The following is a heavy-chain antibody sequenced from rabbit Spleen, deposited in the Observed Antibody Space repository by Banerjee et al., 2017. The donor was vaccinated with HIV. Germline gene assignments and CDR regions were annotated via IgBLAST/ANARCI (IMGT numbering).Heavy chain of an antibody. D-gene: IGHD1-1*01. Sequence: QEQLVESGGDLVKPGASLTLTCIASGVSFSGSSYMCWVRQAPGKGLEWIACIEAGSSGFTYFASWAKGRFTISKTSSTTVTLQMTSLTAADTATYFCARDTSSSFSSYGMDLWGQGTLVTVS. J-gene: IGHJ6*01. CDR2: IEAGSSGFT. V-gene: IGHV1S45*01. CDR1: GVSFSGSSY. CDR3: ARDTSSSFSSYGMDL.